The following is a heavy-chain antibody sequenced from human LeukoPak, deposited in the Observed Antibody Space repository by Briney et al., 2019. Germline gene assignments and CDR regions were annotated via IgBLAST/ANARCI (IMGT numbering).Heavy chain of an antibody. CDR1: GGSISSGDYY. V-gene: IGHV4-30-4*08. J-gene: IGHJ5*02. Sequence: SQTLSLTCTVSGGSISSGDYYWSWIRQPPGKGLEWIGYIYYSGSTYYNPSLKSRVTISVDTSKNQFSLKLSSVTAADTAVYYCARHLGDIVVVVAATSNWFDPWGQGTLVTVSS. D-gene: IGHD2-15*01. CDR2: IYYSGST. CDR3: ARHLGDIVVVVAATSNWFDP.